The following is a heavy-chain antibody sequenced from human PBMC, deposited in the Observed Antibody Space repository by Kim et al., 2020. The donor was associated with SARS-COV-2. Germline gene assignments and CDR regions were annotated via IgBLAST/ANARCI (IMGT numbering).Heavy chain of an antibody. D-gene: IGHD3-9*01. V-gene: IGHV2-70*11. CDR3: ARGYYAILTGDYDGPTYRVDY. Sequence: SGPTLVNPTQTLTLTCTFSGFSLSTSGMCVSWIRQPPGKALEWLARIDCDDDKYYSTSLKTRLTISKDTSKNQVVLTMTNMDPVDTATYYCARGYYAILTGDYDGPTYRVDYWGQGTLVTVSS. J-gene: IGHJ4*02. CDR2: IDCDDDK. CDR1: GFSLSTSGMC.